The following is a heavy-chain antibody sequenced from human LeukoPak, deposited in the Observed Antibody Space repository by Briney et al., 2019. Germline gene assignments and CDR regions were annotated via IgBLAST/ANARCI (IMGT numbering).Heavy chain of an antibody. CDR1: GYTFTSYY. J-gene: IGHJ4*02. CDR2: INPSGGST. D-gene: IGHD4-17*01. CDR3: AREGGDGDPSSHFDY. V-gene: IGHV1-46*01. Sequence: GASVKVSCKASGYTFTSYYMHWVRQAPGQGLEWMGIINPSGGSTSYAQKFQGRVTMTRDMSTSTVYMELSSLRSEDTAVYYCAREGGDGDPSSHFDYWGQGTLVTVSS.